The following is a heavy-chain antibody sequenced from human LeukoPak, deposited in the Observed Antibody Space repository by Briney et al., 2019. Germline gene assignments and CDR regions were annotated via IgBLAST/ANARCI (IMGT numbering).Heavy chain of an antibody. V-gene: IGHV3-30*04. CDR3: ARDIPRSY. CDR1: GFTFSSYA. CDR2: IPYDGSNK. Sequence: PGGSLRLSCAASGFTFSSYAMHWVRQAPGKGLEWVAVIPYDGSNKYYADSVKGRFTISRDNSKNTLYLQMNSLRAEDTAVYYCARDIPRSYWGQGTLVTVSS. J-gene: IGHJ4*02.